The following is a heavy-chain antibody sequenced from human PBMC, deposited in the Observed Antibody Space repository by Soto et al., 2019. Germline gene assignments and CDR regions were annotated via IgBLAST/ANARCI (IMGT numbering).Heavy chain of an antibody. V-gene: IGHV5-10-1*01. J-gene: IGHJ4*02. CDR2: IDPSDSYT. D-gene: IGHD6-6*01. CDR3: ARPSYSTSSTDY. CDR1: GYTFTNYW. Sequence: GESLKLSCKGSGYTFTNYWISWVRQMPGKGLEWMGKIDPSDSYTNYSPSFQGHVTISADKSISTAYLQWSSLKASDTAMYYCARPSYSTSSTDYWGQETLVTVSS.